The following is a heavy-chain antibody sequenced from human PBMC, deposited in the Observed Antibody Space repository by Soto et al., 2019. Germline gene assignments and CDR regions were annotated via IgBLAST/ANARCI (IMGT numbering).Heavy chain of an antibody. V-gene: IGHV4-39*01. CDR3: ARKGIAAAGMGH. CDR1: GGSISSSSYY. Sequence: QLQLQESGPGLVKPSETLSLTCTVSGGSISSSSYYWGWIRQPPGKGLEWIGSIYYSGSTYYNPSLKSRVTISVDTSKNQFSLKLSSVTAADTAVYYCARKGIAAAGMGHWGQGTLVTVSS. J-gene: IGHJ4*02. CDR2: IYYSGST. D-gene: IGHD6-13*01.